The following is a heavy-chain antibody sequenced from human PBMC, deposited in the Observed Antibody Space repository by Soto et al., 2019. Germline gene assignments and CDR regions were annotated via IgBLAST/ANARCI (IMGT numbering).Heavy chain of an antibody. CDR3: ARDWYGSSGSGLVGAFDI. D-gene: IGHD3-22*01. CDR2: INPSGGST. CDR1: GYTFTSYY. Sequence: GASVKVSCKASGYTFTSYYMHWVRQAPGQGLEWMGIINPSGGSTSYAQKFRGRVTMTRDTSTSTVYMELSSLRSEDTAVYYCARDWYGSSGSGLVGAFDIWGQGTMVTVSS. V-gene: IGHV1-46*01. J-gene: IGHJ3*02.